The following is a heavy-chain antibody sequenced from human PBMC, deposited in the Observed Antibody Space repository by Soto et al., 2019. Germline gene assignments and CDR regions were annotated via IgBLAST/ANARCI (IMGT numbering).Heavy chain of an antibody. CDR2: ISGSGGTT. CDR1: GFTFSSFA. V-gene: IGHV3-23*01. CDR3: AKEILATIIGIDY. J-gene: IGHJ4*02. D-gene: IGHD5-12*01. Sequence: EVQLLESGGGLVQPGASLRLSCAASGFTFSSFAMSWVRQAPGKGLEWVSGISGSGGTTYYADSVQGRFIISRDNSKNTLYLQMNSLRAEDTAVYYCAKEILATIIGIDYWGQGTLVTVSS.